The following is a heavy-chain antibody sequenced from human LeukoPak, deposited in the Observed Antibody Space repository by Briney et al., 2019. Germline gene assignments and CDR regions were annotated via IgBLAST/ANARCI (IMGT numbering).Heavy chain of an antibody. Sequence: GGSLRLSCAASGFTFSNAWMSWVRQAPGKGLEWVSVIYSGGSTYYADSVKGRFTISRDNSKNTLYLQMNSLRAEDTAVYYCARSVYGDYWGQGTLVTVSS. V-gene: IGHV3-53*01. D-gene: IGHD5/OR15-5a*01. J-gene: IGHJ4*02. CDR1: GFTFSNAW. CDR2: IYSGGST. CDR3: ARSVYGDY.